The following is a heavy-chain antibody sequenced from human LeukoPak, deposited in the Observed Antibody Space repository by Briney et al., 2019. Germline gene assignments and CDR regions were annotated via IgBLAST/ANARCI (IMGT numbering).Heavy chain of an antibody. V-gene: IGHV4-39*01. J-gene: IGHJ6*03. Sequence: PSETLSLTCTVSGGSISSSSYYWGWIRQPPGKGLEWIGSIYYSGSTYYNPSLKSRVTISVDTSKNQFSLKLSSVTAADTAVYYCATTRGAVAGPVDYYYYYMDVWGKGTTVTVSS. CDR3: ATTRGAVAGPVDYYYYYMDV. CDR1: GGSISSSSYY. CDR2: IYYSGST. D-gene: IGHD6-19*01.